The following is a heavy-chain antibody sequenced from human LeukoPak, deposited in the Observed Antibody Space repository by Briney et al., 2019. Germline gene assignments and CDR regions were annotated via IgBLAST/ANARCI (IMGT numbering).Heavy chain of an antibody. CDR3: AREGVVPAASNDY. CDR2: ISSSSSYI. CDR1: GFTFSSYS. D-gene: IGHD2-2*01. J-gene: IGHJ4*02. V-gene: IGHV3-21*01. Sequence: GGSLRLSCAASGFTFSSYSMNWVRQAPGKGLEWVSSISSSSSYIYYADSVKGRFTISRDNAKNSLYLQMNSLRAEDTAVYYCAREGVVPAASNDYWGREPWSPSPQ.